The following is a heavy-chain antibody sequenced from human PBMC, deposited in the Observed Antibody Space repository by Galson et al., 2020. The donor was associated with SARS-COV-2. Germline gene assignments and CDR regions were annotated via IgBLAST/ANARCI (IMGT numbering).Heavy chain of an antibody. Sequence: SGPTLVKPTQTLTLTCTFSGFSLSTSGVGVGWIRQPPGKALEWLALIYWDDNKRYSPSLKSRLTISMDTSNNQVVLRMTNMDSGDTATYYCGRKPYSMTWYYVDYWGQGTLVTVSS. CDR1: GFSLSTSGVG. CDR3: GRKPYSMTWYYVDY. V-gene: IGHV2-5*02. CDR2: IYWDDNK. J-gene: IGHJ4*02. D-gene: IGHD1-26*01.